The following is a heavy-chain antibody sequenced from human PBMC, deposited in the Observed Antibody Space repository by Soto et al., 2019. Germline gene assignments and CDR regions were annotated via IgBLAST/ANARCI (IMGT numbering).Heavy chain of an antibody. D-gene: IGHD3-16*01. CDR1: GFTFSSYW. Sequence: EVQLVESGGGLVQPGGSLRLSCAASGFTFSSYWMSWVRQAPGKGLEWVANIKQDGSEKYYVDSVKGRFTTARDNPQNRLYLEMIILTAEDTAVYYCAGAALGLDYGGQGTLVTVSS. CDR2: IKQDGSEK. CDR3: AGAALGLDY. J-gene: IGHJ4*02. V-gene: IGHV3-7*01.